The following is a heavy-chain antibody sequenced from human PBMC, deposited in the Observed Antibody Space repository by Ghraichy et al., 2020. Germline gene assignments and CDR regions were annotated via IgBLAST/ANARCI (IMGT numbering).Heavy chain of an antibody. CDR2: IENSGST. Sequence: SETLSLTCSVSRGSITNSGYYWGWIRQPPGKGLEWIGSIENSGSTYYNPSLKSRVTISLDSSKNQFSLKLNSVTAADTAVYYCARYIRMGDYHFDHWGQGTSVTVSS. CDR1: RGSITNSGYY. J-gene: IGHJ4*02. V-gene: IGHV4-39*01. D-gene: IGHD3-16*01. CDR3: ARYIRMGDYHFDH.